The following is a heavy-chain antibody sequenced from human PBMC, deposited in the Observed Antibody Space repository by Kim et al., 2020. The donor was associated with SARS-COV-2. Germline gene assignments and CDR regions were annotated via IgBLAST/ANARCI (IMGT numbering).Heavy chain of an antibody. D-gene: IGHD6-13*01. J-gene: IGHJ3*02. CDR3: ARYISIAAAEDAFDI. Sequence: DSVKGRFTISRDNSKNTLYLQRNSLRAEDTAVYYCARYISIAAAEDAFDIWGQGTMVTVSS. V-gene: IGHV3-66*01.